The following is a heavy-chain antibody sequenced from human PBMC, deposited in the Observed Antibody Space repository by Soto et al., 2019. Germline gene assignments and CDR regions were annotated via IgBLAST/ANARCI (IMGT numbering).Heavy chain of an antibody. CDR1: VLPFSNFC. D-gene: IGHD2-21*02. J-gene: IGHJ4*02. CDR2: IWYDGIQK. Sequence: PGGSLRLSCAASVLPFSNFCIHWARQAPDKGLEWVAVIWYDGIQKYYADSVKGRFTISRDNSKNTLYLQMNSLRVDDTAVYYCARQYQYGGNFQFGYRGQGTL. V-gene: IGHV3-33*01. CDR3: ARQYQYGGNFQFGY.